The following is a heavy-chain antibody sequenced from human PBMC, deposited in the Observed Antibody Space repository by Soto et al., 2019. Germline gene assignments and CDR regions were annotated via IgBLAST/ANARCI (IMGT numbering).Heavy chain of an antibody. CDR2: ISYDGSNK. Sequence: HVQLVESGGGVVQPGRSLRLSCAASGFTFSSYAMHWVRQAPGKGLEWVAVISYDGSNKYYAHSVKGRFTISRDNSKNTLYLQMNSLRAEDTAVYYCARPLWRDDYNWGYFDLWGRGTLVTVSS. CDR1: GFTFSSYA. CDR3: ARPLWRDDYNWGYFDL. V-gene: IGHV3-30-3*01. J-gene: IGHJ2*01. D-gene: IGHD4-4*01.